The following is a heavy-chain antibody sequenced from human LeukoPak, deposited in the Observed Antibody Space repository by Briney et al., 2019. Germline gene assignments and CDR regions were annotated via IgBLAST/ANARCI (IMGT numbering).Heavy chain of an antibody. CDR3: ARHLKYSCGGHYFDY. V-gene: IGHV5-51*01. Sequence: GESLKISCKASGYSFRSQWIGWVRQLPGKGLEWMGIIYPGDSDTRYSPSFQGQVTISVDKSITTAYLQWSSLKVSDTAMYYCARHLKYSCGGHYFDYWGQGTPVTVSS. CDR2: IYPGDSDT. CDR1: GYSFRSQW. J-gene: IGHJ4*02. D-gene: IGHD2-15*01.